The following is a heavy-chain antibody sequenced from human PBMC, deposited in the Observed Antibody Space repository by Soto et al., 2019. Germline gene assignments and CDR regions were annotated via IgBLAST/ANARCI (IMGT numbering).Heavy chain of an antibody. J-gene: IGHJ3*02. CDR2: IIPILGIA. CDR1: GGTFSSYT. D-gene: IGHD6-13*01. Sequence: QVQLAQSGAEVKKPGSSVKVSCKASGGTFSSYTISWVRQAPGQGLEWMGRIIPILGIANYAQKFQGRVTITADKSTSTAYMELSSLRSEDTAVYYCARGTAAAADAFDIWGQGTMVTVSS. CDR3: ARGTAAAADAFDI. V-gene: IGHV1-69*02.